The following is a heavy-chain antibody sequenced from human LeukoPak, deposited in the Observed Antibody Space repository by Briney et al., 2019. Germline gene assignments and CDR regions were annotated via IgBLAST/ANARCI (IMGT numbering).Heavy chain of an antibody. CDR1: GYTFTSYS. D-gene: IGHD3-9*01. Sequence: ASVKVSCKASGYTFTSYSISWVRQAPGQGLEWMGWISTYNGNTNYAQKLQGRVTMTTDTSTSTAYMELRSLRSDDTAVYYCARVGTGRYFDWLLVTYYYYYMDVWGKGTTVTISS. CDR3: ARVGTGRYFDWLLVTYYYYYMDV. CDR2: ISTYNGNT. J-gene: IGHJ6*03. V-gene: IGHV1-18*01.